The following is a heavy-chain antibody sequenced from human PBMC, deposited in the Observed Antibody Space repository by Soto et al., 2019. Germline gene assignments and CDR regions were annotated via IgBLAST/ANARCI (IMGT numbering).Heavy chain of an antibody. Sequence: VQLQASGPGLVKPSQTLSLTCTVSGGSISSDAYYWSWIRQPPGNGMAWLGYSYYSGSTYHNPALKSRVNISVDTSKNQFSLKLSSVTAADTAVYYCARCPYYDPRYYCDYWGQGTMVTVSS. CDR2: SYYSGST. CDR3: ARCPYYDPRYYCDY. D-gene: IGHD3-3*01. V-gene: IGHV4-30-4*01. CDR1: GGSISSDAYY. J-gene: IGHJ4*02.